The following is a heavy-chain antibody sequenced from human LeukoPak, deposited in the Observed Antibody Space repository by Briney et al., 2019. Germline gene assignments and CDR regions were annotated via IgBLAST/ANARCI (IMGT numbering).Heavy chain of an antibody. D-gene: IGHD2-21*01. CDR1: GGSISDCY. CDR2: IYTGGST. Sequence: SETLSLTCTVSGGSISDCYWSWIRQPAGKGLEWIGRIYTGGSTNYNPSLKTRVTMSVDTSKNQFSLKLSSVTAADTAVYYCARKGISALAGAFDIWGQGTMVTVSS. V-gene: IGHV4-4*07. CDR3: ARKGISALAGAFDI. J-gene: IGHJ3*02.